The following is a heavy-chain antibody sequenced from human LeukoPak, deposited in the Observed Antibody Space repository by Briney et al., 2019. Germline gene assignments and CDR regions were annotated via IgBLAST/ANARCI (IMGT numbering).Heavy chain of an antibody. V-gene: IGHV3-43D*03. CDR2: IRWDGGST. CDR3: ARDLRYYDSSVYYYHSYMDV. J-gene: IGHJ6*03. Sequence: PAQSLRFPCTAHAFTYEDYDLHSHRHTPGKGLDRVSPIRWDGGSTYYADSVKGRFTITRDNSKHSTHLQMHSLTAQATTVSHCARDLRYYDSSVYYYHSYMDVWGIGTTVTISS. D-gene: IGHD3-22*01. CDR1: AFTYEDYD.